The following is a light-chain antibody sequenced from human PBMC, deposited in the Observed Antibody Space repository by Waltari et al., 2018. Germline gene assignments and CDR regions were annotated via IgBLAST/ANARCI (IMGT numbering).Light chain of an antibody. J-gene: IGKJ1*01. CDR2: GAS. CDR3: QHYVRLPAT. Sequence: EIVLTQSPGSLSSSPGDRVTLSCRASQSVSRAFAWYHQKPGQAPRLLIFGASNMATGIPDMFSGSGSETDFSLTISRLEPEDFAVYYCQHYVRLPATFGRGTKVEIK. V-gene: IGKV3-20*01. CDR1: QSVSRA.